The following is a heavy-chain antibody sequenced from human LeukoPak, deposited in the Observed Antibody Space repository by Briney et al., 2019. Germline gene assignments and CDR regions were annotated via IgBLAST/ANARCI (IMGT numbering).Heavy chain of an antibody. Sequence: GGSLRLSCAASGFSFSRSAMSWVRQAPGKGLEWVSTISTDGGSTYFADSVKGRFTISRDNSKNTLYLQMNSLRAEDTAVYYCASQGGYFDYWGQGALVTVSS. CDR2: ISTDGGST. CDR1: GFSFSRSA. V-gene: IGHV3-23*01. CDR3: ASQGGYFDY. J-gene: IGHJ4*02. D-gene: IGHD1-26*01.